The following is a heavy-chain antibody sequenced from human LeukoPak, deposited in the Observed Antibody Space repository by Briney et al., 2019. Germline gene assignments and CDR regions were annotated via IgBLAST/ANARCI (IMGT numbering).Heavy chain of an antibody. CDR3: AKAQKLAYIAAPSDY. CDR2: ISGSGGST. D-gene: IGHD1-1*01. V-gene: IGHV3-23*01. CDR1: GFTFSSYA. Sequence: PGGSLRLSCAASGFTFSSYAMSWVRQAPGKGLEWVSAISGSGGSTYYADSVKGRFTISRDNPKNTLYLQMNSLRAEDTAVYYCAKAQKLAYIAAPSDYWGQGTLVTVSS. J-gene: IGHJ4*02.